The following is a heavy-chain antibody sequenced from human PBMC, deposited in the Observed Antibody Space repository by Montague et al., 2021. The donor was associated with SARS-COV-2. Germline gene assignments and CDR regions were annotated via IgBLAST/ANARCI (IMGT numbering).Heavy chain of an antibody. CDR3: ARERSLGANYNYFDY. V-gene: IGHV4-31*03. J-gene: IGHJ4*02. CDR1: GASLSSGGYF. D-gene: IGHD1-26*01. Sequence: TLSLTCSVSGASLSSGGYFWAWVRQLPGKDLEWIGYIFHSGNTYYNPSLKSRVIISQDTSDNHLFLTLTSVTAADTAVYYCARERSLGANYNYFDYWGQGTLVT. CDR2: IFHSGNT.